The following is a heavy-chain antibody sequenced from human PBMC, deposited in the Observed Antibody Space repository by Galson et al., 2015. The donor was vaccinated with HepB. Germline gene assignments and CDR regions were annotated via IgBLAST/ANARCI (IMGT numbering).Heavy chain of an antibody. CDR3: ARDGGLIMTMIVVVRNPPYYGMDV. J-gene: IGHJ6*02. CDR2: ISAYNGNT. V-gene: IGHV1-18*01. Sequence: SVKVSCKASGYTFTSYGISWVRQAPGQGLEWMGWISAYNGNTNYAQKLQGRVTMTTDTSTSTTYMELRSLRSDDTAGYYCARDGGLIMTMIVVVRNPPYYGMDVWGQGTTVTVSS. CDR1: GYTFTSYG. D-gene: IGHD3-22*01.